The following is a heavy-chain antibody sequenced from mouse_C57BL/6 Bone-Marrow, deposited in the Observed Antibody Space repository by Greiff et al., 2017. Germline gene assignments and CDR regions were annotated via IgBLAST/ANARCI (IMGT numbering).Heavy chain of an antibody. J-gene: IGHJ4*01. Sequence: VQLQQSGPELVKPGASVKISCKASGYTFTDYYMNWVKQSHGKSLEWIGDINPNNGGTSYNQKFKGKATLTVDKSSSTAYMELRSLTSEDSAVYYCAGYYYGKRAMDYWGQGTSVTVSS. V-gene: IGHV1-26*01. CDR3: AGYYYGKRAMDY. D-gene: IGHD1-1*01. CDR2: INPNNGGT. CDR1: GYTFTDYY.